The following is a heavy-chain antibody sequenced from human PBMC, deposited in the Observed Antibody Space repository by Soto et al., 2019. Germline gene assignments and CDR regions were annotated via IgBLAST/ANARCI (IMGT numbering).Heavy chain of an antibody. J-gene: IGHJ4*02. CDR3: AVLXXEADTAFDY. CDR1: GFTFSSYG. D-gene: IGHD3-3*02. CDR2: ISYDGSNK. Sequence: QVQLVESGGGVVQPGRSLRLSCAASGFTFSSYGMHWVRQAPGKGLEWVAVISYDGSNKYYADSVKGRFTISRDNSKNTLYLQXXXLRXEDTAVYYCAVLXXEADTAFDYWGQGTLVTVSS. V-gene: IGHV3-30*03.